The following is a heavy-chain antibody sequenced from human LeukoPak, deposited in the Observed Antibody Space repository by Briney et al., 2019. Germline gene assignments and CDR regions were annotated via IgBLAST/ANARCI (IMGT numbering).Heavy chain of an antibody. CDR3: ARDPPHRCSSTSCYGDY. CDR1: GYTFTGYY. Sequence: GASVKVSCKASGYTFTGYYMHWVRQAPGQGLEWMGWINPNSGGTNYAQKFQGRVTMTRDTSTSTAYMELSRLRSDDTAVYYCARDPPHRCSSTSCYGDYWGQGTLVTVSS. D-gene: IGHD2-2*01. J-gene: IGHJ4*02. V-gene: IGHV1-2*02. CDR2: INPNSGGT.